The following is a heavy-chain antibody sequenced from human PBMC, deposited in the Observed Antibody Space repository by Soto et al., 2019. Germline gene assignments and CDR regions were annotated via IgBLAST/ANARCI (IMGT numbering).Heavy chain of an antibody. J-gene: IGHJ3*02. V-gene: IGHV3-23*01. CDR2: ISGSGGST. CDR1: GFTFSSYA. CDR3: AKDGGVRGLNDAFDI. Sequence: PGGSLRLSCAASGFTFSSYAMSWVRQAPGKGLEWVSAISGSGGSTYYADSVKGRFTISRDNSKNTLYLQMNSLRAEDTAVYHCAKDGGVRGLNDAFDIWGQGTMVTVSS. D-gene: IGHD3-10*01.